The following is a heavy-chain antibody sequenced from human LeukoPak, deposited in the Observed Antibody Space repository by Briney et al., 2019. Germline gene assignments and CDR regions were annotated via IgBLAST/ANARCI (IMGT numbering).Heavy chain of an antibody. V-gene: IGHV4-59*01. CDR1: GASISTSH. CDR2: IYNSGST. D-gene: IGHD5-24*01. CDR3: ARGRDGYNRYHYDYGMDV. J-gene: IGHJ6*02. Sequence: SETLSLTCTVSGASISTSHWSWVRQPPGKGLEWIGYIYNSGSTNYNPSLKSRVTISVDTSKNQFSLRLSSVTAADTAVYYCARGRDGYNRYHYDYGMDVWGQGTMVTVSS.